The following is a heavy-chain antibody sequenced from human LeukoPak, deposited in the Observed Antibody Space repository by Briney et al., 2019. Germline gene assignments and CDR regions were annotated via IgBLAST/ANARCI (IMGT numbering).Heavy chain of an antibody. Sequence: ASVKVSCKASGYTFTSYGISWVRQAPGQGLEWMGRISAYNGNTNYAQKLQGRVTMTTDTSTSTAYMELRSLRSDDTAVYCCARWVPADSNWFDPWGQGTLVTVSS. V-gene: IGHV1-18*01. D-gene: IGHD2-2*01. J-gene: IGHJ5*02. CDR1: GYTFTSYG. CDR2: ISAYNGNT. CDR3: ARWVPADSNWFDP.